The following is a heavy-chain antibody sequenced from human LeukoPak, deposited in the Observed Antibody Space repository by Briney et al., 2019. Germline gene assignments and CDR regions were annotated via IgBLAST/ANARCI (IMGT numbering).Heavy chain of an antibody. CDR2: IWYDGSNK. Sequence: PGGSLRLSCAASRFTFSAYGMHWVRQAPGKGLEWVAGIWYDGSNKYYADSVKGRFTISRDNSENTLSLQMNSLRAEDTAVYYCARGDGHNWYFDLWGRGTLVTVSS. CDR1: RFTFSAYG. V-gene: IGHV3-33*01. J-gene: IGHJ2*01. D-gene: IGHD2-8*01. CDR3: ARGDGHNWYFDL.